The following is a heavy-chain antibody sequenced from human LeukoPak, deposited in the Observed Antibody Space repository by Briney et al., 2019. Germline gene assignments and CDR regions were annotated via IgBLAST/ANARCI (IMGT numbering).Heavy chain of an antibody. CDR2: IKYDASST. CDR3: ARGATYAYYQDY. Sequence: GGSLRLSCADSGFTFTSHWMHWVRQAPGKGLVWVSRIKYDASSTSYADSVKGRFTISRDNAKNTLYLQMNSLRAEDTAVYYCARGATYAYYQDYWGQGTLVTVSS. V-gene: IGHV3-74*01. D-gene: IGHD1-26*01. J-gene: IGHJ4*02. CDR1: GFTFTSHW.